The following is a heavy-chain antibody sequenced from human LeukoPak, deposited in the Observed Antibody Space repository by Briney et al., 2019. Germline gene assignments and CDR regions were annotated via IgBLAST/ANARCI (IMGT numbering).Heavy chain of an antibody. D-gene: IGHD4-23*01. J-gene: IGHJ3*02. CDR1: GFTFSSYN. CDR2: ITSDSRYM. CDR3: ASEGYGGNSDAFDS. V-gene: IGHV3-21*01. Sequence: PGGSLRLSCAASGFTFSSYNMNWVRQAPGKGLEWVSSITSDSRYMYYADSVKGRFTISRDNAKNSLYLQMNSLRAEDTAVYYCASEGYGGNSDAFDSWGQGTMVTVSS.